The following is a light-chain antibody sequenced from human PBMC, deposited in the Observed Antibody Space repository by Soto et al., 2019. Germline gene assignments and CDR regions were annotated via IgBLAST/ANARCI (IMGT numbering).Light chain of an antibody. J-gene: IGKJ4*01. CDR2: DAF. V-gene: IGKV3-11*01. CDR1: QSVGSN. CDR3: QQRSSWPLT. Sequence: EIVLTQSPATLSLSPGERATLSCRASQSVGSNFAWYQQKPGQAPRLLIYDAFSRATGIPARFSGSGSGTDFTLPISSLEPEDFAVYFCQQRSSWPLTFGGGTMVEIK.